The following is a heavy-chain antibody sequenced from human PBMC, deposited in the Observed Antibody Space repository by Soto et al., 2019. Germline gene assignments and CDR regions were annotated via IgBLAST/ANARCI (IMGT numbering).Heavy chain of an antibody. D-gene: IGHD5-12*01. V-gene: IGHV1-18*01. CDR3: ARDLGVEMATISGYYGMDV. Sequence: ASVKDSCKASGYTFTSYGISWVRQAPGQGLEWMGWISAYNGNTNYAQKLQGRVTMTTDTSTSTAYMELRSLRSDDTAVYYCARDLGVEMATISGYYGMDVWGQGTTVTVSS. J-gene: IGHJ6*02. CDR1: GYTFTSYG. CDR2: ISAYNGNT.